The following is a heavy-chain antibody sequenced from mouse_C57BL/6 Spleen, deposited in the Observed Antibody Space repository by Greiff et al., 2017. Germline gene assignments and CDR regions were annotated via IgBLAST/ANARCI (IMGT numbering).Heavy chain of an antibody. CDR3: ARFYDYAWAFDD. Sequence: EVKLMESGGGLVQPGGSLSLSCAASGFTFTDYYMSWVRQPPEKALEWLGFIRNKANGYTTEYSASVKGRFTISRDNSQSILYLQMNALRAEDSATYYCARFYDYAWAFDDWGKGTTLTVSS. D-gene: IGHD2-4*01. V-gene: IGHV7-3*01. J-gene: IGHJ2*01. CDR1: GFTFTDYY. CDR2: IRNKANGYTT.